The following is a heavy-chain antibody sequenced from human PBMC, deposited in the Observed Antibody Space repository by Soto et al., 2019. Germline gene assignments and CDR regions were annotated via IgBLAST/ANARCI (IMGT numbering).Heavy chain of an antibody. Sequence: QVQLQESGPGLVKPSQTLSLTCTVSGGSISSGGYYWSWIRQHPGKGLEWIGYIYYSGSTYYNPSLKSRVTISVDTSKNQFSLKLSSVTAADTAVYYCARDQRYCSSTSCYGYYGMDVWGQGTTVTVSS. D-gene: IGHD2-2*01. CDR3: ARDQRYCSSTSCYGYYGMDV. CDR1: GGSISSGGYY. J-gene: IGHJ6*02. CDR2: IYYSGST. V-gene: IGHV4-31*03.